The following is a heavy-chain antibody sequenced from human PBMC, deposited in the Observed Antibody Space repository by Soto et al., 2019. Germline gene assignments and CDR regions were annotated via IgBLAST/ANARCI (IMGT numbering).Heavy chain of an antibody. Sequence: ITLKESGPTLVKPTQTLTLTCTFSGFSLSTLGVCVGWFRHPPGRALEWLALIYCDDDERYSPSLRTSLTITKETPKNQVVLPMSNMDSVDPYTYYGALLLAGNFDSWGQGSLVTVSS. V-gene: IGHV2-5*02. CDR2: IYCDDDE. CDR3: ALLLAGNFDS. CDR1: GFSLSTLGVC. J-gene: IGHJ4*02.